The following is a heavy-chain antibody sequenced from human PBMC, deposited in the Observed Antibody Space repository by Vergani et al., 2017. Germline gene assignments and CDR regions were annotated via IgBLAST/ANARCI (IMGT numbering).Heavy chain of an antibody. CDR3: TRPKAKVGYYYYMDV. CDR2: IRSKANSYAT. Sequence: EVQLVESGGGLVQPGGSLKLSCAASGFTFSGSAMHWVRQASGKGLEWVGRIRSKANSYATAYAASVKGRFTISRDDSKNTAYLQMNSLKTEDTAVYYYTRPKAKVGYYYYMDVWGKGTTVTVSS. CDR1: GFTFSGSA. V-gene: IGHV3-73*02. J-gene: IGHJ6*03. D-gene: IGHD5-18*01.